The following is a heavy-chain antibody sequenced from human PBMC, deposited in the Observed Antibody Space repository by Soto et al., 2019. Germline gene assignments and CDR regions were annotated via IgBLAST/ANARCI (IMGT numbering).Heavy chain of an antibody. D-gene: IGHD6-19*01. V-gene: IGHV3-30*18. CDR1: GFTFSDYA. Sequence: VQLVESGGGVVQPGRSLRLSCAASGFTFSDYAMHWVRQAPGKGLEWVAVVSHDGRNTHYADSVKGRFTISSDSSNNRVSLEMTSLRAEETAAYYCAKGGRQWLVTSGFNHWGQGAKVTVSS. J-gene: IGHJ4*02. CDR2: VSHDGRNT. CDR3: AKGGRQWLVTSGFNH.